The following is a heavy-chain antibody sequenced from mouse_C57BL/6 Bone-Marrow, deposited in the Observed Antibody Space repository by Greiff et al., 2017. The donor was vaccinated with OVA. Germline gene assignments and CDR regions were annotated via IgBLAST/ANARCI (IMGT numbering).Heavy chain of an antibody. D-gene: IGHD2-5*01. CDR3: ARAAYYSNQGAMDD. J-gene: IGHJ4*01. CDR2: INPNYGTT. V-gene: IGHV1-39*01. Sequence: EVQLQQSGPELVKPGASVKISCKASGYSFTDYNMNWVKQSNGQSLEWIGVINPNYGTTSYNQKFKGKATLTVDQSSSTAYMQLNSLTSEDSAVYYCARAAYYSNQGAMDDWGQGASVTVSS. CDR1: GYSFTDYN.